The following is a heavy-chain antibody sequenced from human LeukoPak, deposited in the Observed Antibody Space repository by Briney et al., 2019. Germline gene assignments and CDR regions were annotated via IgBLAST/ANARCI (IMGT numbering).Heavy chain of an antibody. CDR3: ARVVPAANWFDP. CDR1: GGSISSADYY. V-gene: IGHV4-30-4*08. Sequence: SETLSLTCTVSGGSISSADYYWSWIRQPPGKGLEWIGYIYYSGTTYYNPSLRSRVTISVDKSKNQFSLKLSSVTAADTAVYYCARVVPAANWFDPWGQGTLVTVSS. D-gene: IGHD2-2*01. CDR2: IYYSGTT. J-gene: IGHJ5*02.